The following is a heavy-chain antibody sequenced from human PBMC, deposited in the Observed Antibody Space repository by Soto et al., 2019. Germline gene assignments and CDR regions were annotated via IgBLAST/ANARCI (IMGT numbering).Heavy chain of an antibody. V-gene: IGHV1-69*06. J-gene: IGHJ4*01. CDR3: ASERSAQEFHY. CDR2: IIPTFGTP. D-gene: IGHD1-26*01. CDR1: GGTFSSHG. Sequence: QVQLVQSGTVVQRRGSSVKVSCQASGGTFSSHGMAWVRQAPGQGLEWMGGIIPTFGTPTYASKSQGRVTITADKSTNTAYIELSSLRSEDTGVYYCASERSAQEFHYWGHGTL.